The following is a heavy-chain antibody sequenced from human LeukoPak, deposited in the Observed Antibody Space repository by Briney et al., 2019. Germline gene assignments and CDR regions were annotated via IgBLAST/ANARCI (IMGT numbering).Heavy chain of an antibody. D-gene: IGHD1-26*01. J-gene: IGHJ4*02. CDR2: ISGSGGST. CDR1: GFTFSSYA. Sequence: GGYLRLSCAASGFTFSSYAMSWVRQAPGKGLKWVSAISGSGGSTYYADYVKGRFTSSRDNSKNTLYLQMNSLRAEGTAVYYCSKPRELQALYYFDYWGQGTLVTVSS. V-gene: IGHV3-23*01. CDR3: SKPRELQALYYFDY.